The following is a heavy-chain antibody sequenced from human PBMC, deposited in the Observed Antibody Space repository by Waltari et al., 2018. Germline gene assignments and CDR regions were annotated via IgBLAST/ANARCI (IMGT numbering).Heavy chain of an antibody. Sequence: VELVQSGGGVVQPGRSLRLSWVGPGFYFSDYTLHWVRQTPRKGLEWVAIVSDDESFKFYSDSVKGRFTVFRDNSKNTLYLQMNSLRDGDAGVYYCGRTFLPRVWGPDNLDMCLLDYWGQGTLVSVSS. CDR3: GRTFLPRVWGPDNLDMCLLDY. V-gene: IGHV3-30*04. J-gene: IGHJ4*02. CDR2: VSDDESFK. D-gene: IGHD3-10*01. CDR1: GFYFSDYT.